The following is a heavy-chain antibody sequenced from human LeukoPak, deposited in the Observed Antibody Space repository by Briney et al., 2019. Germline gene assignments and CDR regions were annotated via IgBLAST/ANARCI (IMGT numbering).Heavy chain of an antibody. J-gene: IGHJ4*02. V-gene: IGHV1-2*07. D-gene: IGHD3-3*01. Sequence: ASVTVSCTASGSTFTVYYIHWVRQAPGQGLERMGFINPNTGGTSYAHKFQARVTMTRDTSISTAYMELSGLRSDDTAVYYCARRYDFWSGYPTAFDYWGQGTLVTVSS. CDR2: INPNTGGT. CDR1: GSTFTVYY. CDR3: ARRYDFWSGYPTAFDY.